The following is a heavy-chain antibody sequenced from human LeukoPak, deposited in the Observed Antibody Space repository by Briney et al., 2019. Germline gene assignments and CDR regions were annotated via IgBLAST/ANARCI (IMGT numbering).Heavy chain of an antibody. D-gene: IGHD2-15*01. V-gene: IGHV3-23*01. CDR3: AKDVDVVAAMSFDY. CDR1: GFTFSSYS. CDR2: ISGSGGST. J-gene: IGHJ4*02. Sequence: PGGSLRLSCAASGFTFSSYSMNWVRQAPGKGLEWVSAISGSGGSTYYADSVKGRFTISRDNSKNTLYLQMNSLRAEDTAVYYCAKDVDVVAAMSFDYWGQGTLVTVSS.